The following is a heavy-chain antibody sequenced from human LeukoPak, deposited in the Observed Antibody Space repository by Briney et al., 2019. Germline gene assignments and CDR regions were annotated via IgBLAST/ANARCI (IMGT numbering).Heavy chain of an antibody. Sequence: GGSLRLSCTASGFIFSNFEMNWVRQSPGKGLQWVAYINSGATSEYYADSVKGRFTISRDNAKNSLYLQMNSLGVEDTAIYYCARVICTGVSCFQNDYWGQGTLVTVSS. J-gene: IGHJ4*02. CDR2: INSGATSE. CDR3: ARVICTGVSCFQNDY. V-gene: IGHV3-48*03. CDR1: GFIFSNFE. D-gene: IGHD2-8*02.